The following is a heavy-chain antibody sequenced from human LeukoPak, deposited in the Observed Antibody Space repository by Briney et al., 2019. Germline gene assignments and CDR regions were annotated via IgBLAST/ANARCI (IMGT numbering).Heavy chain of an antibody. CDR2: IYYSGST. Sequence: SETLSLTCTVSGGSISNHYWSWIRQPPGKGLEWIGYIYYSGSTNYNPSLKSRVTISVDTSKNQFSLKLSSVTAADTAVYYCARGGATYYYDSSGQYFQHWGQGTLVTVSS. D-gene: IGHD3-22*01. CDR3: ARGGATYYYDSSGQYFQH. CDR1: GGSISNHY. V-gene: IGHV4-59*11. J-gene: IGHJ1*01.